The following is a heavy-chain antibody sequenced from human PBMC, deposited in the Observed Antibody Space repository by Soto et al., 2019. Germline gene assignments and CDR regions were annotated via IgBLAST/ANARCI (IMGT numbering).Heavy chain of an antibody. CDR3: ARDLEQSSGYYFKNWFDP. CDR2: INPGVGGA. J-gene: IGHJ5*02. Sequence: QVQLVQSGAEVTKPGASVKLSCKASGYTFTTYSLHWVRQAPGQGLEWMGIINPGVGGATNAQKCQGRVTMTWDTSTSTVYMELTSLRSEDTAVYYCARDLEQSSGYYFKNWFDPWGQGTLVTVSS. D-gene: IGHD3-22*01. CDR1: GYTFTTYS. V-gene: IGHV1-46*01.